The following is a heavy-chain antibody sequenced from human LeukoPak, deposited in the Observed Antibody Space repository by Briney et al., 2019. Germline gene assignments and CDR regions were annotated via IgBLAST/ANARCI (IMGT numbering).Heavy chain of an antibody. CDR2: IYYSGST. CDR1: GGSISSYY. V-gene: IGHV4-59*01. CDR3: AREAYCGGDCYSGFDY. D-gene: IGHD2-21*02. J-gene: IGHJ4*02. Sequence: SETLSLTCTVSGGSISSYYWSWIRQPPGKGLEWIGYIYYSGSTYYNPSLKSRVTISVDTSKNQFSLKLSSVTAADTAVYYCAREAYCGGDCYSGFDYWGQGTLVTVSS.